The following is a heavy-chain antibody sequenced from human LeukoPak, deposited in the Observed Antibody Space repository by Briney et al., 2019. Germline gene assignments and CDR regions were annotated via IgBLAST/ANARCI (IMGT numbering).Heavy chain of an antibody. CDR3: ARTYYYGSGSYYDSRDGFDI. D-gene: IGHD3-10*01. V-gene: IGHV4-59*08. J-gene: IGHJ3*02. CDR1: GGSISSYY. CDR2: IYYSGST. Sequence: SGTLSLTCTVSGGSISSYYWSWIRQPPGKGLEWIGYIYYSGSTNYNPSLKSRVTISVDTSKNQFSLKLSSVTAADTAVYYCARTYYYGSGSYYDSRDGFDIWGQGTMVTVSS.